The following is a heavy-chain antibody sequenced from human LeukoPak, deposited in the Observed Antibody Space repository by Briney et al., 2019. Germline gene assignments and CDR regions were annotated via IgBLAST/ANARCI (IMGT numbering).Heavy chain of an antibody. Sequence: ASVRRSCKASGYTFTDYYMHWVRQAPGQGLEWMGWINPNSGGTNYAQKFQGRVTMTRDTSISTAYMELSRLRSDDTAVYYCARWDPTYDIAASGTSNYYWGQGALVTVSS. CDR2: INPNSGGT. J-gene: IGHJ4*02. D-gene: IGHD6-13*01. CDR3: ARWDPTYDIAASGTSNYY. V-gene: IGHV1-2*02. CDR1: GYTFTDYY.